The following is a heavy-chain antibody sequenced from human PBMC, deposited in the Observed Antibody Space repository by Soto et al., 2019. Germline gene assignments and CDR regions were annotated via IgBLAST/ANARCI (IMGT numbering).Heavy chain of an antibody. Sequence: GASVKVSCKVSGYTLTELSMHWVRQAPGKGLEWMGGFDPEDGETIYAQKFQGRVTMTEDTSTDTAYMELSSLRSEDTAVYYCATTPPGYSSGYYYPPWFDPWGQGTPVTVSS. V-gene: IGHV1-24*01. CDR3: ATTPPGYSSGYYYPPWFDP. J-gene: IGHJ5*02. CDR2: FDPEDGET. D-gene: IGHD3-22*01. CDR1: GYTLTELS.